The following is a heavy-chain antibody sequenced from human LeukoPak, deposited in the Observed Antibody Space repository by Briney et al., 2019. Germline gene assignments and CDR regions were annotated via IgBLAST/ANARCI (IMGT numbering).Heavy chain of an antibody. D-gene: IGHD4-23*01. V-gene: IGHV3-64*01. CDR2: ISSNGGST. CDR1: GFTFSSYA. J-gene: IGHJ4*02. CDR3: ARVSTTVVDYYFDY. Sequence: SGGSLRLSCAASGFTFSSYAMHWVRQAPGKGLEYVSAISSNGGSTYYANSVKGRFTISRDNSKNTLYLQMGSLRAEDMAVCYCARVSTTVVDYYFDYWGQGTLVTVSS.